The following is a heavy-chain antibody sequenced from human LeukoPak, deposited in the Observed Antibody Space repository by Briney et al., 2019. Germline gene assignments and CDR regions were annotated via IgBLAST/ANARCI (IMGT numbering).Heavy chain of an antibody. CDR2: INNGGNA. Sequence: GGSLRLSCAASGFTLRNFAMSWVRQAPGKGLEWVASINNGGNAYYAPSLEDRFTISRDTSENTLSLQMNDLRAEDTARYYCAKDRQGDGWPENDHWGQGTLVAVSS. D-gene: IGHD5-24*01. CDR3: AKDRQGDGWPENDH. V-gene: IGHV3-23*05. J-gene: IGHJ4*02. CDR1: GFTLRNFA.